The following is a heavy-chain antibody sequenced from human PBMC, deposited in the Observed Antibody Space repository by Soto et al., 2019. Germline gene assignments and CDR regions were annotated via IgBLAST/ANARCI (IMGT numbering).Heavy chain of an antibody. D-gene: IGHD3-3*01. CDR1: GYTFTSYG. CDR3: ARDGIIGVVIPRDYYYYYGMDV. Sequence: ASVKVSCNASGYTFTSYGISWVRQAPGQGLEWMGWISAYNGNTNYAQKLQGRVTMTTDTSTSTAYMELRSLRSDDTAVYYCARDGIIGVVIPRDYYYYYGMDVWGQGTTVTVSS. V-gene: IGHV1-18*04. J-gene: IGHJ6*02. CDR2: ISAYNGNT.